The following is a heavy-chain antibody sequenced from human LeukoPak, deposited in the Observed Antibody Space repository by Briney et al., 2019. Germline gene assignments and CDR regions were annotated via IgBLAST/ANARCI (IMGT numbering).Heavy chain of an antibody. J-gene: IGHJ6*03. V-gene: IGHV3-21*06. CDR2: ISSSSSHK. CDR1: GLTFSIYS. D-gene: IGHD5-12*01. CDR3: AKGGYDSLQGLYYYYMDV. Sequence: PGGSLRLSCAASGLTFSIYSMNWVRQAPGKGLEWVSSISSSSSHKYYADSVKGRFTISRDNAKNSVYLQMNSLRAEDTAVYYCAKGGYDSLQGLYYYYMDVWGKGTTVTVSS.